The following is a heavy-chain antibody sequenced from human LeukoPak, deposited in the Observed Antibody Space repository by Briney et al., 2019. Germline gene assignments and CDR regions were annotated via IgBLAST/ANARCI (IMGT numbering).Heavy chain of an antibody. CDR2: INPGGSWT. J-gene: IGHJ5*02. D-gene: IGHD1-26*01. CDR1: GYTFTRHY. Sequence: ASVKVSCTASGYTFTRHYMHWVRQAPGQGLEWMGVINPGGSWTSYAQKFQGRVTMTRDMSTSTDYMELSSLRSEDTAVYYCARDNSVGDTAWWFDPWGQGTLVTVSS. V-gene: IGHV1-46*01. CDR3: ARDNSVGDTAWWFDP.